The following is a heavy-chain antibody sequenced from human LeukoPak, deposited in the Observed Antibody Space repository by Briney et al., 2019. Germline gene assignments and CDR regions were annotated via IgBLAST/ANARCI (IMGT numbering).Heavy chain of an antibody. V-gene: IGHV4-61*09. CDR3: ARDCEFCDLLFYMNV. CDR1: GGSISSTGYY. Sequence: PSETLSLTCTVSGGSISSTGYYWTWIRQPAGKGLEWIGHIDNSGSTNCNPSLKSRVTILVDTSKNQFSLNLTSVTAADTAVYYCARDCEFCDLLFYMNVWGKGTTVTVSS. CDR2: IDNSGST. D-gene: IGHD3-16*01. J-gene: IGHJ6*03.